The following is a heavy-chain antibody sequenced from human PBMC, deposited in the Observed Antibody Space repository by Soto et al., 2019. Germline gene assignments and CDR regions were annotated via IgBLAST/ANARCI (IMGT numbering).Heavy chain of an antibody. V-gene: IGHV1-2*04. CDR2: INPNSGGT. J-gene: IGHJ3*02. CDR1: GYTFTGYY. Sequence: ASVKVSCKASGYTFTGYYMHWVRQAPGQGLEWMGWINPNSGGTNYAQKFQGWVTMTRDTSISTAYMELSRLRSDDTAVYYCARNAVTMVRGVFDAFEIWGQGTMVTVSS. D-gene: IGHD3-10*01. CDR3: ARNAVTMVRGVFDAFEI.